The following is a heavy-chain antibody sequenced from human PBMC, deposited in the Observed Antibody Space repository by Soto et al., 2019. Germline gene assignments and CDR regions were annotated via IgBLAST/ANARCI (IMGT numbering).Heavy chain of an antibody. CDR2: TRNKANSYTA. CDR3: ARSSGSYRYFDY. D-gene: IGHD1-26*01. CDR1: GFTFNDHY. Sequence: EVQLVESGGGLVQPGGSLILSCAASGFTFNDHYMDWVRQAPGKGLEWVGRTRNKANSYTAEYAASVKGRFTVSRDDSKTALYLQMNSLKTEDTAVYYCARSSGSYRYFDYWGQGTLVTVSS. V-gene: IGHV3-72*01. J-gene: IGHJ4*02.